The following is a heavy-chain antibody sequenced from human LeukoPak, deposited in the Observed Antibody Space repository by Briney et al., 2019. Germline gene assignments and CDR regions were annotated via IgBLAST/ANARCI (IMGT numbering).Heavy chain of an antibody. CDR3: ARDPGGWGAFDI. J-gene: IGHJ3*02. CDR2: FTSDGTSK. Sequence: LRXSCAAXXXXXXXXXMNWXRXAPGXXLXXVSSFTSDGTSKNYADSVKGRFPISRHNAKNSLYLQMTTLRPEDPAIYYCARDPGGWGAFDIWGQGTMVTVSS. V-gene: IGHV3-11*06. CDR1: XXXXXXXX. D-gene: IGHD3-16*01.